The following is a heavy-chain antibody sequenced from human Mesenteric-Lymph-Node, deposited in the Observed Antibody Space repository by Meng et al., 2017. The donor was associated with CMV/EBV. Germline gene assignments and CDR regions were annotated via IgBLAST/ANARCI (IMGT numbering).Heavy chain of an antibody. Sequence: QVQLRQWGAGLLKPSETPSLTCAVYGGSCSGYYWSWIRQPPGKGLEWIGEINHSGSTNYNPSLKSRVTISVDTSKNQFSLKLSSVTAADTAVYYCARHQRWLKSEGGFNYWGQGTLVTVSS. D-gene: IGHD4-23*01. CDR2: INHSGST. V-gene: IGHV4-34*01. J-gene: IGHJ4*02. CDR1: GGSCSGYY. CDR3: ARHQRWLKSEGGFNY.